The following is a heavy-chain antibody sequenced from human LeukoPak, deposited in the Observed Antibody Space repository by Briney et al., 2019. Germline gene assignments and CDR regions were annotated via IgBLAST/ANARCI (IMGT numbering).Heavy chain of an antibody. CDR3: ARDRAYKSFDY. D-gene: IGHD3-16*01. Sequence: PGGSLRLSCAASGFTFSSSWMTWVRQAPGKGLEWVATIKPDGSEGSYVDSVKGRFTISRDNAKNSLFLQMISLRAGDTAVYYCARDRAYKSFDYWGQGALVTVSS. J-gene: IGHJ4*02. V-gene: IGHV3-7*04. CDR1: GFTFSSSW. CDR2: IKPDGSEG.